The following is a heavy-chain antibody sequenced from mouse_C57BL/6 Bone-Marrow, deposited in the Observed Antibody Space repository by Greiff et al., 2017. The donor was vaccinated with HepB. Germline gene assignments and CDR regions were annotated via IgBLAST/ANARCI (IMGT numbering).Heavy chain of an antibody. CDR2: ISDGGSYT. CDR3: ARSVLPPWFAY. J-gene: IGHJ3*01. V-gene: IGHV5-4*03. Sequence: EVKLVESGGGLVKPGGSLKLSCAASGFTFSSYAMSWVRQTPEKRLEWVATISDGGSYTYYPDNVKGRFTISRDNAKNNLYLQMSHLKSEDTAMYYCARSVLPPWFAYWGQGTLVTVSA. D-gene: IGHD5-5*01. CDR1: GFTFSSYA.